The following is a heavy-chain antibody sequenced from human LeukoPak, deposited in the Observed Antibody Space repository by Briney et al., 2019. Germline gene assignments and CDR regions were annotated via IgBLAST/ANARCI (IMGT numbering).Heavy chain of an antibody. CDR1: GGSISSSY. CDR3: ATSSGWYYFDS. Sequence: SETLSLTCTVSGGSISSSYWSWIRQPPGKGLEWIGYIYYSGSTNYTPSLKSRVSISVDTSKNQLSLNLSSVTAADTAVYYCATSSGWYYFDSCGQGTLVTVSS. V-gene: IGHV4-59*01. D-gene: IGHD6-19*01. J-gene: IGHJ4*02. CDR2: IYYSGST.